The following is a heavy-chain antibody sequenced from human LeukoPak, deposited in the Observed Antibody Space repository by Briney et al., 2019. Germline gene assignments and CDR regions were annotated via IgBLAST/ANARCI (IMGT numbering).Heavy chain of an antibody. Sequence: SETLSLTCAVSGGSISSSYWWSWVRQPPGKGLEWIGEVYHSGSTNYNPSLKSRVTISVDTSKNQFSLKLSSVTAADTAVYYCARAPSSGWYLYFDYWGQGTLVTVSS. D-gene: IGHD6-19*01. CDR2: VYHSGST. CDR3: ARAPSSGWYLYFDY. J-gene: IGHJ4*02. V-gene: IGHV4-4*02. CDR1: GGSISSSYW.